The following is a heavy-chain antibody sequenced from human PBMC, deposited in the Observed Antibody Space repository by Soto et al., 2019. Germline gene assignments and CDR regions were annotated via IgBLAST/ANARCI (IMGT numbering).Heavy chain of an antibody. CDR2: ISAYNGNT. V-gene: IGHV1-18*01. J-gene: IGHJ4*02. Sequence: QVQLVQSGAEVKKPGASVKVSCKASGYTFTSYYISWVRQAPGQGHEWMGWISAYNGNTNYAQKLQGRVTMTTDTSTSTAYIELRRLRPDDTAVYSCAKNLPPVDYWGQGTLVNVSS. CDR3: AKNLPPVDY. CDR1: GYTFTSYY.